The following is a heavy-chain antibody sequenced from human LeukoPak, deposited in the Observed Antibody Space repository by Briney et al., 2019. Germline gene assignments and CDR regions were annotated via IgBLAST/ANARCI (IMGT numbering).Heavy chain of an antibody. V-gene: IGHV4-39*01. CDR1: GGSISSSSYY. CDR3: ARTGEQWHLLEY. D-gene: IGHD6-19*01. Sequence: PSETLSLTCTVSGGSISSSSYYWGWIRQPPGTGLEWIGSIYYSGSTYYNPSLKSRVTISVDTSKNQFSLKLSSVTAADTAVYYCARTGEQWHLLEYWGQGTLVTVSS. CDR2: IYYSGST. J-gene: IGHJ4*02.